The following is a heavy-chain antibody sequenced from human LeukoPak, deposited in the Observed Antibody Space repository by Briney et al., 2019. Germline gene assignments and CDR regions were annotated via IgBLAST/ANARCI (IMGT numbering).Heavy chain of an antibody. J-gene: IGHJ4*02. CDR2: ISRCGSTI. D-gene: IGHD6-13*01. V-gene: IGHV3-48*03. CDR3: ARGSRAASGPFDY. CDR1: DSTLRANE. Sequence: GGPLRLSCAASDSTLRANETDWFPSSPGKARECLSYISRCGSTIYYAHSVKGRFTLPRDNAKNSLSLQMKSLRDEDTAVYYCARGSRAASGPFDYWGQGTLVTVSS.